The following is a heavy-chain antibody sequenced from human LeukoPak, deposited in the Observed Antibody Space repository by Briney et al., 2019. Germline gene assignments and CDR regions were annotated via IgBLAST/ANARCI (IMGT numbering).Heavy chain of an antibody. D-gene: IGHD4-11*01. CDR2: ISGSGDST. CDR3: ARYHNYVNPFDY. CDR1: GITFSIYG. Sequence: PGGSLRLSCAASGITFSIYGMTWVRRAPGKGLEWVSVISGSGDSTYSADSVKGRFTISRDNSKNTLYLQMNSLRAEDTAVYYCARYHNYVNPFDYWGQGTLVTVSS. J-gene: IGHJ4*02. V-gene: IGHV3-23*01.